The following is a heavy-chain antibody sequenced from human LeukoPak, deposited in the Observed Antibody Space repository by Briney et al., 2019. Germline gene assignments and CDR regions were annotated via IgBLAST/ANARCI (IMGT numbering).Heavy chain of an antibody. V-gene: IGHV3-23*01. Sequence: GGSLRLSCAASGFTFSSYAMSWVRQAPGKGLEWVSAISGSGGSTYYADSVKGRFTISRDNAKNSLYLQMNSLRTEDTALYYCAKGLGGSYHYGFDSWGQGTLVTVSS. CDR1: GFTFSSYA. J-gene: IGHJ4*02. CDR3: AKGLGGSYHYGFDS. D-gene: IGHD1-26*01. CDR2: ISGSGGST.